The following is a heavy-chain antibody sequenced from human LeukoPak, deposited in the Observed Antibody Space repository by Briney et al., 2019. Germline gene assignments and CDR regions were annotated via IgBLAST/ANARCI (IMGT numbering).Heavy chain of an antibody. CDR2: ISAYNGNT. CDR3: ARKYYYDSSGYYYAAFDI. CDR1: GYTFTSYG. Sequence: ASVKVSCKASGYTFTSYGISWVRQAPGQGLEWMGWISAYNGNTNYAQKLQGRVTMTTDTSTSTAYMELRSLRSDDTAVYYCARKYYYDSSGYYYAAFDIWGKGTTVTVSS. D-gene: IGHD3-22*01. V-gene: IGHV1-18*01. J-gene: IGHJ6*04.